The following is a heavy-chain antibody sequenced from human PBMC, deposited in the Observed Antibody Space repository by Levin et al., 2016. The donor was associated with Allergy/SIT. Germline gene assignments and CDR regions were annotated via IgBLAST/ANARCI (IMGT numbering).Heavy chain of an antibody. CDR3: ARAIVVVIAVEYWYFDL. D-gene: IGHD3-22*01. CDR2: IYHTGST. CDR1: GGSISSYY. Sequence: SETLSLTCTVSGGSISSYYWSWIRQPPGKGLEWIAYIYHTGSTGYKPSLMGRVTISVDTSKNQFSLKLSSVTAADTAMYYCARAIVVVIAVEYWYFDLWGRGTLVTVSS. J-gene: IGHJ2*01. V-gene: IGHV4-59*01.